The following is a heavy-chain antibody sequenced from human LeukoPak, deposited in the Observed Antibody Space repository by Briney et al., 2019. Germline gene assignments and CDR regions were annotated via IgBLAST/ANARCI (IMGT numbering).Heavy chain of an antibody. D-gene: IGHD1-1*01. CDR1: GFTFSSYW. Sequence: AGGSLRLSCAASGFTFSSYWMHWVRQAPGKGLVWVSRVNPQGSGTSYTDSVKGRFTISRDNARNSLYLQMNSLRAEDTAFYYCARDRGWNTFDYWGQGTLVTVSS. CDR2: VNPQGSGT. V-gene: IGHV3-74*01. CDR3: ARDRGWNTFDY. J-gene: IGHJ4*02.